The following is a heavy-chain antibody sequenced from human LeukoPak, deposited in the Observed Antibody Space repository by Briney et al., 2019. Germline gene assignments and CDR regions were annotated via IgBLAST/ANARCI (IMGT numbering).Heavy chain of an antibody. CDR2: ISSSSSTI. CDR1: GFTFSSYS. CDR3: ARDPIIAARQGDY. J-gene: IGHJ4*02. D-gene: IGHD6-6*01. Sequence: GGSLRLSCAASGFTFSSYSMNWVRQAPGKGLEWVSYISSSSSTIYYADSVKGRFTISRDNAKNSLYLQMNSLRAEDTAVYYCARDPIIAARQGDYWGQGTLVTVSS. V-gene: IGHV3-48*04.